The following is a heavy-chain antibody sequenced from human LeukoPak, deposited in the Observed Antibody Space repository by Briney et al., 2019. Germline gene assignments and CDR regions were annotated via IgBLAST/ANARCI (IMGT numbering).Heavy chain of an antibody. CDR1: GFAFNAYT. CDR3: ARRSDIAAAGTAEYFQH. Sequence: GGSLRLSCVGSGFAFNAYTITWVRQAPGKGLEWVSYISSSGSTIYYADSVKGRFTISRDNAKNSLYLQMNSLRAEDTAVYYCARRSDIAAAGTAEYFQHWGQGTLVTVSS. V-gene: IGHV3-48*03. J-gene: IGHJ1*01. CDR2: ISSSGSTI. D-gene: IGHD6-13*01.